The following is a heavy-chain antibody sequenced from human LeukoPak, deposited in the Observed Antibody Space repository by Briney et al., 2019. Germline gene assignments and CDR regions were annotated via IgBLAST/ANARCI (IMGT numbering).Heavy chain of an antibody. CDR1: GGSISSSY. Sequence: SETLSLTCTVSGGSISSSYWSWIRQPPGKGLEWIGHISNSGSTNYNPSLKSRVTISRDTSKSQFSLRLSSVTAADTAVYYCANTERWLHWDNWGQGSLVTVSS. CDR3: ANTERWLHWDN. D-gene: IGHD5-24*01. CDR2: ISNSGST. J-gene: IGHJ4*02. V-gene: IGHV4-59*08.